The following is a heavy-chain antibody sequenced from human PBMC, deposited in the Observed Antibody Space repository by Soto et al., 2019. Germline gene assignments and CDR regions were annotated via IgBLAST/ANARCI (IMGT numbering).Heavy chain of an antibody. D-gene: IGHD2-2*01. V-gene: IGHV3-23*01. CDR1: GFTFSSYA. CDR3: ARDTGYCSDTRCWNWFDP. Sequence: EVQVLESGGGLVQPGGSLRLSCAGSGFTFSSYAMTWVRQAPGKGLEWVSAISGSGGSTFYADSVKGRFTISRDNSKNTLYLQMNSLRAEDTAVYYCARDTGYCSDTRCWNWFDPWGQGTLVTVSS. J-gene: IGHJ5*02. CDR2: ISGSGGST.